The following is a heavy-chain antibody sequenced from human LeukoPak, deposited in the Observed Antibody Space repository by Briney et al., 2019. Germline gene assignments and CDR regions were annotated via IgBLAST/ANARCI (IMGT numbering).Heavy chain of an antibody. CDR2: IYYSGNT. V-gene: IGHV4-39*07. D-gene: IGHD5-24*01. Sequence: SETLSLTCTVSGGSISSSSYYWGWIRQPPGKGLEWIGSIYYSGNTYYNPSLKSRVTISVHTSKNQFSLNLSSVTAADTAVYYCARGRRDGYNKGGPLDYWGQGTLVTVSS. CDR1: GGSISSSSYY. J-gene: IGHJ4*02. CDR3: ARGRRDGYNKGGPLDY.